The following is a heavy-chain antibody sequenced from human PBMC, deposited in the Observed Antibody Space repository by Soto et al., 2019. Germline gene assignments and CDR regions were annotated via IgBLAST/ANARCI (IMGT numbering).Heavy chain of an antibody. V-gene: IGHV1-18*04. CDR2: IDADNGDT. J-gene: IGHJ4*02. CDR3: VVCPGIHAGGTCLDF. CDR1: GHSFKKTG. D-gene: IGHD2-15*01. Sequence: QIQVLQSGPEVRKPGTSVKVSCKASGHSFKKTGFTWVRQSLGQGLEWMGWIDADNGDTKYAQKSRGRVTLTTDTTTRTAYMDMSSLSADDTAVYFCVVCPGIHAGGTCLDFWGQGTLVTVSS.